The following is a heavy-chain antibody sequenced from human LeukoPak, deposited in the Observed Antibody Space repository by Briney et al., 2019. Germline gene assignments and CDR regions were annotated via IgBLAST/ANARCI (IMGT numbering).Heavy chain of an antibody. Sequence: GWYLRLSCLASGFTFRSFGMHWVRQAPGTGLHWVALISYDGSNKNYADSVKGRFTISRDNSKNILYLQMNSLRVEDTAVYFCARGYGGNSAAFDIWGQGTMVTVSS. J-gene: IGHJ3*02. CDR1: GFTFRSFG. V-gene: IGHV3-30*03. CDR3: ARGYGGNSAAFDI. D-gene: IGHD4-23*01. CDR2: ISYDGSNK.